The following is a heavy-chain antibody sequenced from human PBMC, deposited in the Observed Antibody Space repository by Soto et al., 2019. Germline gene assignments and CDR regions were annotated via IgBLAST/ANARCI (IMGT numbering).Heavy chain of an antibody. CDR1: GYTFTSYG. V-gene: IGHV1-18*01. Sequence: GASVKVSCKASGYTFTSYGISWVRQAPGQGLEWMGWISAYNGNTNYAQKLQGRVTMTTDTSTSTAYMELRSLRSDDTAVYYCARSLSYYDSSGYCYGPDAFAIWGQGTMVTVSS. D-gene: IGHD3-22*01. CDR2: ISAYNGNT. J-gene: IGHJ3*02. CDR3: ARSLSYYDSSGYCYGPDAFAI.